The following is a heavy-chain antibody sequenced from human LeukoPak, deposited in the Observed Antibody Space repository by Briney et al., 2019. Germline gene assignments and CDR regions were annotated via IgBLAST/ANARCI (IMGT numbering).Heavy chain of an antibody. CDR2: IYYSGST. Sequence: SETLSLTCTVSGGSISSYYWSWIRQPPGKGLEWIGYIYYSGSTNYNPSLKSRVTISVDTSKNQYSLKLSSVTAADTAVYYCARGGGYLYYFDYWGQGTLVTVSS. D-gene: IGHD5-12*01. CDR1: GGSISSYY. V-gene: IGHV4-59*01. J-gene: IGHJ4*02. CDR3: ARGGGYLYYFDY.